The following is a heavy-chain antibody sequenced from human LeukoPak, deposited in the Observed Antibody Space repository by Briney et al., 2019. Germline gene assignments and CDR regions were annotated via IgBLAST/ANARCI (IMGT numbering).Heavy chain of an antibody. CDR3: ARLYGSGSYYRH. CDR2: INQSGST. Sequence: PSETLSLTSAVYGGSFSGYYWSWIRQPPGKGLEWIGEINQSGSTNYNPSLKSRVTISVDTSKNQFSLKLNSVTAADTAIYYCARLYGSGSYYRHWGQGTLVTVSS. V-gene: IGHV4-34*01. J-gene: IGHJ4*02. CDR1: GGSFSGYY. D-gene: IGHD3-10*01.